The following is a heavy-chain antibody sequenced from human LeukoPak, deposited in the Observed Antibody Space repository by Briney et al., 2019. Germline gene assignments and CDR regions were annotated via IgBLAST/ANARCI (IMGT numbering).Heavy chain of an antibody. J-gene: IGHJ5*02. CDR3: ARDQGYCSSTSCSRFDP. D-gene: IGHD2-2*01. CDR1: GGSISSGSYY. V-gene: IGHV4-61*02. CDR2: IYTSGST. Sequence: SETLSLTCTVSGGSISSGSYYWSWIRQPAGKGLEWIGRIYTSGSTNYNPSLKSRVTISVDTPKNQFSLKLSSVTAADTAVYYCARDQGYCSSTSCSRFDPWGQGTLVTVSS.